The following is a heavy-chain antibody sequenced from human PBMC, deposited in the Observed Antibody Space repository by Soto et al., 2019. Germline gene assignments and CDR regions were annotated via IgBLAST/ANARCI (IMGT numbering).Heavy chain of an antibody. Sequence: SETLSLTCTVSGCSISSHSWSWIRQPPGKGLEWIGYLYHSGSTYYNPSLKSRVTISVDRSKNQFSLKLSSVTAADTAVYYCARVPDRWGQGTLVTVSS. J-gene: IGHJ5*02. CDR3: ARVPDR. CDR2: LYHSGST. D-gene: IGHD2-2*01. CDR1: GCSISSHS. V-gene: IGHV4-59*11.